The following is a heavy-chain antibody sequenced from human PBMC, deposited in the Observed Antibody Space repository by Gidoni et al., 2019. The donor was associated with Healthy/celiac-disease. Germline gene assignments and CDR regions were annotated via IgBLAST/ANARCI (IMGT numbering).Heavy chain of an antibody. J-gene: IGHJ4*02. D-gene: IGHD3-10*01. CDR2: ISYDGSNK. CDR1: GFTFSSYG. Sequence: QVQLVESGGCVVQPGRSLRLSCAASGFTFSSYGMHWVRQAPGKGLEWVAVISYDGSNKYYADSVKGRFTISRDNSKNTLYLQMNSLRAEDTAVYYCAKDTVLWFGELFGFDYWGQGTLVTVSS. CDR3: AKDTVLWFGELFGFDY. V-gene: IGHV3-30*18.